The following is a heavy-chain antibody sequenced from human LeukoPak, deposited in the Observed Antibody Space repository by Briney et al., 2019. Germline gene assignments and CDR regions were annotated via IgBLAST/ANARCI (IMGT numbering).Heavy chain of an antibody. Sequence: GASVKVSCKASGGTFSSSAFSWGRQAPGQGLEWMGGIIPMFGKARYAQKYAQKFQGRVKITSDESTATVYLDLSSLRTEDTAVYYCALGRGMQTAFDYWGQGTLVTVSS. D-gene: IGHD2-8*01. J-gene: IGHJ4*01. V-gene: IGHV1-69*13. CDR2: IIPMFGKA. CDR1: GGTFSSSA. CDR3: ALGRGMQTAFDY.